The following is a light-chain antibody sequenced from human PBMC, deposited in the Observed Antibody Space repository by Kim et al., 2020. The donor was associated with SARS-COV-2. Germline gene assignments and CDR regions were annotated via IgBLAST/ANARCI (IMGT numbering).Light chain of an antibody. V-gene: IGLV2-14*03. CDR3: SSYTSSSIWV. Sequence: QSALTQPASVSGSPGQSITISCTGTSSDVGGYNYVSWYQQHPGKAPNLMIYDVSNRPSGVSNRFSGSKSGNTASLTISGLQAEDEADYYCSSYTSSSIWVYGGGTQRTVL. CDR1: SSDVGGYNY. CDR2: DVS. J-gene: IGLJ3*02.